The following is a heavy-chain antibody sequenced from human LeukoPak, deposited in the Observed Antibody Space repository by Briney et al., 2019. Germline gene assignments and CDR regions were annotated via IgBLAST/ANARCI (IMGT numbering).Heavy chain of an antibody. V-gene: IGHV1-3*01. J-gene: IGHJ4*02. CDR2: INAGNGNT. Sequence: GASVTVSCTASGYTFTSYAMHWVRQAPGQRPEWMGWINAGNGNTKYSQKFQGRVTITRDTSASTAYMELSSLRSEDTAVYYCARGSPVAYCFDYWGQGTLVTVSS. CDR1: GYTFTSYA. CDR3: ARGSPVAYCFDY.